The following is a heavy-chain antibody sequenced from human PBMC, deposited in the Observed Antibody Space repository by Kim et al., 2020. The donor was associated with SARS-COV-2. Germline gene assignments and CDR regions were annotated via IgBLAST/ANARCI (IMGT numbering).Heavy chain of an antibody. CDR1: GFTFSNAW. J-gene: IGHJ4*02. CDR2: IKSKTDGGTT. V-gene: IGHV3-15*01. Sequence: GGSLRLSCAASGFTFSNAWMSWVRQAPGKGLEWVGRIKSKTDGGTTDYAAPVKGRFTISRDDSKNTLYLQMNSLKTEDTAVYYCTTVSPSSAQGELIPNWGQGTLVTVSS. D-gene: IGHD1-26*01. CDR3: TTVSPSSAQGELIPN.